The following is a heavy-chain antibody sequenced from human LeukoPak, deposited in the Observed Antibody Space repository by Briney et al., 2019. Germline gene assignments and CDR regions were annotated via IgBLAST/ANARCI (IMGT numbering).Heavy chain of an antibody. CDR3: ARDSRIPWFGESSLGNWFDP. D-gene: IGHD3-10*01. Sequence: GGSLRFSCAASGFTFSSYAMHWVLKAPVKELEWVAVISYDGSNKYYEEFVKGRFTISRDNSKNTLYLQMNSLRAEDTAVYYCARDSRIPWFGESSLGNWFDPWGQGTLVTVSS. CDR2: ISYDGSNK. V-gene: IGHV3-30*04. CDR1: GFTFSSYA. J-gene: IGHJ5*02.